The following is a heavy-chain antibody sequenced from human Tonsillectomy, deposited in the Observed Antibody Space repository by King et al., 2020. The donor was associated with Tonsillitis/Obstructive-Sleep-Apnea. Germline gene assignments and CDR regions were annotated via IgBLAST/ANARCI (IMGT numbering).Heavy chain of an antibody. V-gene: IGHV3-23*04. D-gene: IGHD6-19*01. Sequence: VQLVESGGGLVQPGGSLRLSCAASGFTFSSYAMSWVRQAPGKGLEWVSSISGGGRNTYYADSVKGRFTISRDNSKNTLYLQMNSLRAEDTAVYYCAKVRSSSGWFHSHSLDYWGQGTLVTVSS. CDR3: AKVRSSSGWFHSHSLDY. CDR2: ISGGGRNT. CDR1: GFTFSSYA. J-gene: IGHJ4*02.